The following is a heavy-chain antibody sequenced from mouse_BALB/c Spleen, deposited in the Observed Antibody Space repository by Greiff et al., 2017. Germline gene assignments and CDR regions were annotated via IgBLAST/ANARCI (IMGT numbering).Heavy chain of an antibody. CDR3: ARKEYYGNLYAMDY. Sequence: VQLQQSGAELVGPGVQVRISSRGSGTPFPVMAWPGVRRSHAKSLEGIGVISTYYGDASYNQKFKGKATMTVDKSSSTAYMELARLTSEDSAIYYCARKEYYGNLYAMDYWGQGTSVTVSS. CDR2: ISTYYGDA. D-gene: IGHD2-1*01. CDR1: GTPFPVMA. V-gene: IGHV1S137*01. J-gene: IGHJ4*01.